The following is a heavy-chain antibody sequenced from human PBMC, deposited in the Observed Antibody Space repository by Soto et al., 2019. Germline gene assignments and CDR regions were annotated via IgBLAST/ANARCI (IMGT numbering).Heavy chain of an antibody. CDR1: GYTFTSYY. CDR3: ARDGYSHVFDY. V-gene: IGHV1-46*01. CDR2: INPSGGSK. Sequence: QVQLVQSGAEAKKPGASVKVSCKASGYTFTSYYMHWVRQAPGQGLEWMGIINPSGGSKSYAQKFQGRVNMTRDTSTSTVYMELSSLRSEDTAVYYCARDGYSHVFDYWGQGTLVTVSS. D-gene: IGHD5-18*01. J-gene: IGHJ4*02.